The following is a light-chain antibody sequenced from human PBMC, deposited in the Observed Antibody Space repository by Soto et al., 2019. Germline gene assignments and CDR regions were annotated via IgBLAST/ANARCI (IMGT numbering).Light chain of an antibody. Sequence: QSVLTQPPSASGTPGQRVTISCSGSSSNIGTNYVYWYQQLPGTAPKLLIYSNNQRPSGVPDRFSGSESGTSASLAISGLRSEDEADYYCAAWDDSLRGPVFGGGTKVTVL. CDR2: SNN. V-gene: IGLV1-47*02. J-gene: IGLJ2*01. CDR1: SSNIGTNY. CDR3: AAWDDSLRGPV.